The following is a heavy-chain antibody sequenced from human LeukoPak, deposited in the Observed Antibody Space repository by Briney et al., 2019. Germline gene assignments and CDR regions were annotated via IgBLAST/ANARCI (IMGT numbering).Heavy chain of an antibody. CDR2: IYPGDSDT. D-gene: IGHD1-26*01. CDR3: ARLSGLWELPRFPPSYYYYMDV. J-gene: IGHJ6*03. V-gene: IGHV5-51*01. CDR1: GYSFTSYW. Sequence: GESLKISCKGSGYSFTSYWIGWVRQMPGKGLEWMGIIYPGDSDTRYSPSFQGQVTISADKSISTAYLQWSSLKASDTAMYYCARLSGLWELPRFPPSYYYYMDVWGKGTTVTVSS.